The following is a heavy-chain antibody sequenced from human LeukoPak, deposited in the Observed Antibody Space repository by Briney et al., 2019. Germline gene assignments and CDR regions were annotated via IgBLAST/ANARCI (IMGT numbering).Heavy chain of an antibody. J-gene: IGHJ1*01. CDR1: GDSFSGNNY. D-gene: IGHD3-16*02. Sequence: SETLSLTCAVSGDSFSGNNYWTWVRQPPGKGLEWIGEIYRSGATNYNPSLKSRVTISVDTSKNQFSLKLSSVTAADTAVYYCARAPGYRKYFQHWGQGTLVTVSS. CDR3: ARAPGYRKYFQH. CDR2: IYRSGAT. V-gene: IGHV4-4*02.